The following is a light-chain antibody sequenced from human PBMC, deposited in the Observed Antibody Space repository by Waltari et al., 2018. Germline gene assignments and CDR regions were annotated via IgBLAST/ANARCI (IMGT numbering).Light chain of an antibody. CDR2: EVS. CDR1: RSDVGAFHF. CDR3: SSYTGSSTVAV. V-gene: IGLV2-14*01. Sequence: QPAPTQPAPVSGSPGQSITLLSIGPRSDVGAFHFPSWYQLHPGKAPKLLIYEVSNRPFGISDRFSGSKSGNTASLTISGLQAEDEADYYCSSYTGSSTVAVFGGGTKLTVL. J-gene: IGLJ2*01.